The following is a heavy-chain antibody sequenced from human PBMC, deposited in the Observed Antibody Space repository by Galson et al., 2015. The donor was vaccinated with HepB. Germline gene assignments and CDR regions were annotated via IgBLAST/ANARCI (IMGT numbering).Heavy chain of an antibody. CDR2: ISAYNGNT. V-gene: IGHV1-18*04. CDR1: GYTFTSYG. Sequence: SVKVSCKASGYTFTSYGISWVRQAPGQGLEWMGWISAYNGNTNYAQKLQGRVTMTTDTSTSTAYMELRSLRSDDTAVYYCASSSSSWYVSDYWGQGTLVTVSS. J-gene: IGHJ4*02. CDR3: ASSSSSWYVSDY. D-gene: IGHD6-13*01.